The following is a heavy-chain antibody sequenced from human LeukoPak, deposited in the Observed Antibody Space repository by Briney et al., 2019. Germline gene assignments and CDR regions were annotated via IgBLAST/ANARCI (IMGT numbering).Heavy chain of an antibody. J-gene: IGHJ4*02. CDR1: GYTFTSYD. Sequence: ASVKVSCKASGYTFTSYDINWVRQATGQGLEWMGWMNPNSGNTGYAQKFQGRVTMTRNTSISTAYMELSSLRAEDTAVYYCAKGGVLRYFDWLLYEIFFDYWGQGTLVTVSS. V-gene: IGHV1-8*01. CDR3: AKGGVLRYFDWLLYEIFFDY. CDR2: MNPNSGNT. D-gene: IGHD3-9*01.